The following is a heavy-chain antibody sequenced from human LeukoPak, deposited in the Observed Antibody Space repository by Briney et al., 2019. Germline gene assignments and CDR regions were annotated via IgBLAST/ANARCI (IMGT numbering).Heavy chain of an antibody. Sequence: SEDLSLTCTVSGVSISSYYWSWIRQPPGKGLEWIGYIYYSGSTNYNPSLKSRVTMSVDTSKNQFSLKLSSVTAADTAVYYCAREATIFGVASFDYWGQGTLVTVSS. D-gene: IGHD3-3*01. CDR1: GVSISSYY. J-gene: IGHJ4*02. CDR2: IYYSGST. V-gene: IGHV4-59*12. CDR3: AREATIFGVASFDY.